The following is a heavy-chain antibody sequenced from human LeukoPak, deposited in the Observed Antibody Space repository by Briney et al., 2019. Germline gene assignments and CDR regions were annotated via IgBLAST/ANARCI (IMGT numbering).Heavy chain of an antibody. J-gene: IGHJ4*02. D-gene: IGHD3-22*01. Sequence: GGSLRLSCAASGFTFSSYGMYWVRQAPGKGLEWVALIWYDGSNRYCADSVKGRFTISRDNSKNTLYLQMNSLRAEDTAVYYCAREARDSSGYDADYWGQGTLVTVSS. CDR3: AREARDSSGYDADY. CDR2: IWYDGSNR. V-gene: IGHV3-33*01. CDR1: GFTFSSYG.